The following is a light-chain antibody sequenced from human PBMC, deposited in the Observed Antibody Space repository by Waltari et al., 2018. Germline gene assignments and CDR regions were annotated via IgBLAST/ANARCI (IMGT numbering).Light chain of an antibody. CDR1: QGINSY. Sequence: DIQMTQSPSSLSASVGDTVTITCRASQGINSYLNWFQQKPGKAPKLLIYGATTLESGVPSRFSGSGSGTEFTLTINSLQPEDFAVYYCLQHNSYPLTFGGGTRVEIK. J-gene: IGKJ4*01. CDR3: LQHNSYPLT. V-gene: IGKV1-17*01. CDR2: GAT.